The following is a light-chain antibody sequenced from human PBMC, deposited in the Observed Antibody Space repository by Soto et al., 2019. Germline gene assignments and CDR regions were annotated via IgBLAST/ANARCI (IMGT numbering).Light chain of an antibody. Sequence: DTQLSQALSTLLAPVVDRVTIACGSSQSISSWLAWYQQKPGKAPKLLIYKASSLESGVPSRFSGSGSGTEFTLTISSLQPDDFATYYCQQYNSYSWTFGQGTKV. CDR2: KAS. CDR1: QSISSW. CDR3: QQYNSYSWT. J-gene: IGKJ1*01. V-gene: IGKV1-5*03.